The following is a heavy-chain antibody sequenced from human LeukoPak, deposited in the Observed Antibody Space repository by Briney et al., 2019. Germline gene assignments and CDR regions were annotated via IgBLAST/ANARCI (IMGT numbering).Heavy chain of an antibody. J-gene: IGHJ4*02. D-gene: IGHD2-15*01. Sequence: SETLSLTCTVSGGSISSYYWSWIRQPPGKGLEWIGYIYYSGSTNYNPSLKSRVTISVDTSKNQFSLKLSSVTAADTAVYYCVRDGGYCSGGSCYGYWGQGTLVTDSS. CDR1: GGSISSYY. CDR3: VRDGGYCSGGSCYGY. V-gene: IGHV4-59*01. CDR2: IYYSGST.